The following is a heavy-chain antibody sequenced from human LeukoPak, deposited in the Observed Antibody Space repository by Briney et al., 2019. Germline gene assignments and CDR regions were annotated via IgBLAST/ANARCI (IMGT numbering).Heavy chain of an antibody. D-gene: IGHD6-19*01. Sequence: ASVKVSCKASGYTFTSYDINWVRQATGQGLEWMGWMNLNSGNTGYAQKFQGRVTITRNTSISTAYMELSSLRSEDTAVYYCARGARFIVWQWIDNWFDPWGQGTLVTVSS. V-gene: IGHV1-8*03. CDR2: MNLNSGNT. J-gene: IGHJ5*02. CDR1: GYTFTSYD. CDR3: ARGARFIVWQWIDNWFDP.